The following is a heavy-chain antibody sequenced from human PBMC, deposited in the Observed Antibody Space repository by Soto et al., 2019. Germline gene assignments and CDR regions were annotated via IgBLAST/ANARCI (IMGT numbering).Heavy chain of an antibody. D-gene: IGHD5-12*01. CDR1: GFTFSSYW. CDR2: INSDGSST. CDR3: ARELVSGYDIYAFDI. V-gene: IGHV3-74*01. Sequence: GGSLRLSCAASGFTFSSYWMHWVRQAPGKGLVWVSRINSDGSSTSYADSVKGRFTISRDNAKNTLYLQMNSLRAEDTAVYYCARELVSGYDIYAFDIWGQGTMVTVSS. J-gene: IGHJ3*02.